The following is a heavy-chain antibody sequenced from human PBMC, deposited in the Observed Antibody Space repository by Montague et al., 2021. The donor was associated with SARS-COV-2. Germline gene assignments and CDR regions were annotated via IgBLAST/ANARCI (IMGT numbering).Heavy chain of an antibody. Sequence: SETLSLTCTVSGGSIDGNHWTWVRQSPGKGLEWIGQIGNTNYNPSLETRISTSVDTSKSQFSLNLASVTAADSAIYYCAMLYGGGGGRGYWGQGTLVTVSS. V-gene: IGHV4-59*01. CDR3: AMLYGGGGGRGY. D-gene: IGHD4-23*01. J-gene: IGHJ4*02. CDR1: GGSIDGNH. CDR2: IGNT.